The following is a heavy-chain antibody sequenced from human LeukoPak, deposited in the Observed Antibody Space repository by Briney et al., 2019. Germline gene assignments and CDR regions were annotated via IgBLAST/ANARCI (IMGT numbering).Heavy chain of an antibody. V-gene: IGHV1-8*01. CDR1: GYTFTSYD. D-gene: IGHD3-10*01. Sequence: ASVKVSCKASGYTFTSYDINWVRQATGQRLEWMGWMNPNSGNTGYAQKFQGRVTMTRNTSISTAYMELSSLRSEDTAVYYCARAVRIWVRGVPKNLPHRGGHEYYFDYWGQGTLVTVSS. J-gene: IGHJ4*02. CDR2: MNPNSGNT. CDR3: ARAVRIWVRGVPKNLPHRGGHEYYFDY.